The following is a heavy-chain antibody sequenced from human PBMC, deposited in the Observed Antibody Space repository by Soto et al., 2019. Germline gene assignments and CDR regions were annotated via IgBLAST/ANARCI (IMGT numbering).Heavy chain of an antibody. CDR3: ARDTVNTPYSYYYYDMDV. CDR1: GGSISSSSWY. V-gene: IGHV4-39*01. Sequence: XETLSLACTVSGGSISSSSWYWGWQRQRPGKGLEWIGSIYYSGSTYYNPSLKSRVTISVDTSKNQFSLKLSSVTAADTAVYYCARDTVNTPYSYYYYDMDVWGQGTMVTVPS. D-gene: IGHD4-4*01. CDR2: IYYSGST. J-gene: IGHJ6*02.